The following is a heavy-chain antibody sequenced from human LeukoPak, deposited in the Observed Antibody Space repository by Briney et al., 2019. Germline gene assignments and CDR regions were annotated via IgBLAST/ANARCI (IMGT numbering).Heavy chain of an antibody. CDR3: ARQAEYSTSSLLGY. D-gene: IGHD6-6*01. CDR2: IIPIFGTA. Sequence: ASVKVSCKASGDTFSSYAISWVRQAPGQGLEWMGRIIPIFGTANYAQKFQGRVTITTDESTSTAYMELSSLRSEDTAVYYCARQAEYSTSSLLGYWGQGTLVTVSS. V-gene: IGHV1-69*05. CDR1: GDTFSSYA. J-gene: IGHJ4*02.